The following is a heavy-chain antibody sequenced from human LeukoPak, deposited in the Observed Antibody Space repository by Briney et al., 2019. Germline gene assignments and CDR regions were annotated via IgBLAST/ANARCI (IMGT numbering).Heavy chain of an antibody. V-gene: IGHV3-30*18. D-gene: IGHD6-13*01. CDR2: ISDDGSNK. CDR3: AKDRETTASGTFDY. Sequence: GRSLRLSCAASGFTLRNYGMHCVRQAPGKGLEWVAVISDDGSNKNYADSVRGRFTISRDNSNNTLYLQMNSLRAEDTAVYYCAKDRETTASGTFDYWGQGTLVTVSS. J-gene: IGHJ4*02. CDR1: GFTLRNYG.